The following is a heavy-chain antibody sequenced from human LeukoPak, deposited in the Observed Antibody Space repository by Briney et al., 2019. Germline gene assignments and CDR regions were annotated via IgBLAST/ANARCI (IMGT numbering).Heavy chain of an antibody. CDR3: ARHRSLYYYDSREYAFDI. CDR1: GGSISSSIYY. CDR2: IYYSGST. D-gene: IGHD3-22*01. J-gene: IGHJ3*02. V-gene: IGHV4-39*01. Sequence: SETLSLTCTVSGGSISSSIYYWGWIRQPPGKGLEWIGSIYYSGSTYYNPSLKSRVTISVDTSKNQFSLKLSSVTAADTAVYYCARHRSLYYYDSREYAFDIWGQGTMVTVSS.